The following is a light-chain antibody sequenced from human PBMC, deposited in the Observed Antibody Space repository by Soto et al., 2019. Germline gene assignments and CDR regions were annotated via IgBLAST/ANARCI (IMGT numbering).Light chain of an antibody. CDR1: QDIEGS. CDR3: QKYNKAPWK. J-gene: IGKJ1*01. Sequence: DIQMTQSPPSLSASVGDRVTITCRASQDIEGSLAWYHQKPGTAPKLLVYGTSTLQSGVPSRFSGSGWGTDFILTISSLQPEDVATYYCQKYNKAPWKFGQGTKV. CDR2: GTS. V-gene: IGKV1-27*01.